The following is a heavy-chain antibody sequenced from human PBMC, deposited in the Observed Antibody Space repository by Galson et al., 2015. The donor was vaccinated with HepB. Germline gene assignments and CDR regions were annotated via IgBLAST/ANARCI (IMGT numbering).Heavy chain of an antibody. CDR2: IYYSGST. D-gene: IGHD3-22*01. V-gene: IGHV4-59*12. CDR1: GGSISSYY. J-gene: IGHJ4*02. CDR3: ARDGDSSGYLDY. Sequence: SETLSLTCTVSGGSISSYYWSWIRQPPGKGLERIGYIYYSGSTNYNPSLKSRVTISVDTSKNQFSLKLSSVTAADTAVYYCARDGDSSGYLDYWGQGTLVTVSS.